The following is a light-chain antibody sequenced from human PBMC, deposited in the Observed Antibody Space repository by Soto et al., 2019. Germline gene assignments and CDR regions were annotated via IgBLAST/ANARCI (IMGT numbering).Light chain of an antibody. Sequence: AIRMTQSPSSFSASTGDRVTITCRASQGISSYLAWYQQKPGKAPKLLIYAASTLQSGVPSRFSGSGSGTDFTLTISCLQSEDFATYYCQQYYSYPLMAFGQGTRLEMK. CDR3: QQYYSYPLMA. CDR2: AAS. J-gene: IGKJ5*01. CDR1: QGISSY. V-gene: IGKV1-8*01.